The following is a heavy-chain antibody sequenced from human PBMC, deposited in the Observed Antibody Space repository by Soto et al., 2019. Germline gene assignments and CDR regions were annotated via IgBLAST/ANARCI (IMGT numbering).Heavy chain of an antibody. CDR2: IWYDGSNK. D-gene: IGHD4-17*01. Sequence: SGGSLRLSCAASGFTFSSYGMHWVRQAPGKGLEWVAVIWYDGSNKYYADSVKGRFTISRDNSKNTLYLQMNSLRAEDTAVYYCARDMRGGSTVTRDAFDIWGQGTMVTVSS. V-gene: IGHV3-33*01. CDR3: ARDMRGGSTVTRDAFDI. CDR1: GFTFSSYG. J-gene: IGHJ3*02.